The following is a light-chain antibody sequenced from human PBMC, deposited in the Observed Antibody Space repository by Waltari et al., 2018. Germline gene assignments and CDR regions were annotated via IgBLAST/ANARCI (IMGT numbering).Light chain of an antibody. Sequence: DSQMTQSPPSLSTSVWDRINITCQASQDIRENLNWFQQKPGKAPQVLIFDASRSQAVVPSRFSGSGSGTDFAFTISSLQPEDIGTYYCQQYANLPLTFGGGTRVEL. CDR3: QQYANLPLT. CDR1: QDIREN. J-gene: IGKJ4*01. CDR2: DAS. V-gene: IGKV1-33*01.